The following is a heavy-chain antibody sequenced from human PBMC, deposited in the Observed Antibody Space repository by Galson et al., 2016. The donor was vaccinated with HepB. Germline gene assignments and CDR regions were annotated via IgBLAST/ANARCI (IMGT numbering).Heavy chain of an antibody. D-gene: IGHD2-2*01. CDR2: ISRSGDST. V-gene: IGHV3-23*01. Sequence: SLRLSCAASGFTLRNYGMTWVRQAPGKGLEVVSSISRSGDSTDYADPVKGRFTISRDNSKNTLSLQMNSLTADDTAIYYCVQGSTAPAVWGKGTTVTVSS. CDR3: VQGSTAPAV. CDR1: GFTLRNYG. J-gene: IGHJ6*04.